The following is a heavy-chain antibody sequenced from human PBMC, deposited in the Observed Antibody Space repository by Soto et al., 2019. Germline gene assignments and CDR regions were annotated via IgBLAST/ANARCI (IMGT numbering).Heavy chain of an antibody. V-gene: IGHV3-66*01. D-gene: IGHD2-15*01. CDR2: FYSGGST. CDR3: ARDKGYCGGGSCYYYYYYMDV. CDR1: GFTVRSNY. Sequence: GGSLRLSCAASGFTVRSNYMSWVRQAPGKGLEYVSVFYSGGSTYYADSVKGRFTISRDNSKNTLYLQMNSLRAEDTAVYYCARDKGYCGGGSCYYYYYYMDVWGKGTTVTVSS. J-gene: IGHJ6*03.